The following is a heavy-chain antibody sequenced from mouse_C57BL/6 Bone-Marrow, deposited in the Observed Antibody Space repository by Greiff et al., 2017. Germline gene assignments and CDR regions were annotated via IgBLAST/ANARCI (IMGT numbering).Heavy chain of an antibody. CDR2: ISSGSSTI. D-gene: IGHD1-1*01. CDR3: ARNRGYYGSSYGYFDV. Sequence: EVQGVESGGGLVKPGGSLKLSCAASGFTFSDYGMHWVRQAPEKGLEWVAYISSGSSTIYYADTVKGRFTISRDNAKNTLFMQMTSLRSEDTAMYYCARNRGYYGSSYGYFDVWGTGTTVTVSS. J-gene: IGHJ1*03. V-gene: IGHV5-17*01. CDR1: GFTFSDYG.